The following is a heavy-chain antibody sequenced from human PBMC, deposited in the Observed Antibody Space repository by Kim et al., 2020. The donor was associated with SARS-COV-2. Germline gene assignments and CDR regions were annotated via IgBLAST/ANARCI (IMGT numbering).Heavy chain of an antibody. CDR3: ARHVSGYSYGRFDY. CDR1: GGSISSYY. D-gene: IGHD5-18*01. CDR2: IYYSGST. J-gene: IGHJ4*02. V-gene: IGHV4-59*08. Sequence: SETLSLTCTVSGGSISSYYWSWIRQPPGKGLEWIGYIYYSGSTNYNPSLKSRVTISVDTSKNQFSLKLSSVTAADTAVYYCARHVSGYSYGRFDYWGQGTLVTVSS.